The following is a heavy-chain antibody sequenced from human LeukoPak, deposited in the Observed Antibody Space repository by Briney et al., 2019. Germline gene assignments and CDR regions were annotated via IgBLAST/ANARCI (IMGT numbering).Heavy chain of an antibody. CDR2: FGNRGSTT. J-gene: IGHJ4*02. CDR1: GFSFSSYA. CDR3: AVSSCSGSSCYFDF. Sequence: PGGSLRLSCAASGFSFSSYALYWVRQAPGEGLEWVSAFGNRGSTTYYADSVKGRFTISRDNSKDTLYLQMNSLRVEDTAVYRCAVSSCSGSSCYFDFWGQGTLVTVSS. D-gene: IGHD2-15*01. V-gene: IGHV3-23*05.